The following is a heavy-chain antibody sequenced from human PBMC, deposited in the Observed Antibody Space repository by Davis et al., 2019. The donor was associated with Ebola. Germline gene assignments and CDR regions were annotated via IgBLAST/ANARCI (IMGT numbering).Heavy chain of an antibody. V-gene: IGHV3-53*04. D-gene: IGHD5-12*01. CDR2: IYSGGST. J-gene: IGHJ2*01. Sequence: PGGSLRLSCAASGFTVSSNYMSWVRQAPGKGLEWVSVIYSGGSTYYADSVKGRFTISRHNSKNTLYLQMNSLRAEDTAVYYCARGARGYSGYDPYWYFDLWGRGTLVTVSS. CDR1: GFTVSSNY. CDR3: ARGARGYSGYDPYWYFDL.